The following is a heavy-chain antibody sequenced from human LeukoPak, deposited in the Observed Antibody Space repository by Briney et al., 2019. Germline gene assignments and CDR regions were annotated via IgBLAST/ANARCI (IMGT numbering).Heavy chain of an antibody. V-gene: IGHV3-53*01. CDR3: TTNDILTGYWREFDY. J-gene: IGHJ4*02. CDR2: IYSGGST. D-gene: IGHD3-9*01. CDR1: GFTVSSNY. Sequence: PGGSLRLSCAASGFTVSSNYMSWVRQAPGKGLEWVSVIYSGGSTYYADSVKGRFTISRDNSKNTLYLQMNSLRAEDTAVYYCTTNDILTGYWREFDYWGQGTLVTVSS.